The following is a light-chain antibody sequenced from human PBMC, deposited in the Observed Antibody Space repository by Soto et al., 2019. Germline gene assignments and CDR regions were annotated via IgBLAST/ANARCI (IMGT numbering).Light chain of an antibody. V-gene: IGKV4-1*01. CDR3: QQYYGTPFS. CDR2: WAS. Sequence: DIVMTQSPDSLAVSLGERATINCKSNQSLLYSSNNMDYLAWYQQKPRQPPKLLIYWASVREPGVPDRFSGSGSGTHFTLTISSLQAEDVAVYYCQQYYGTPFSFGPGTKVDIK. J-gene: IGKJ3*01. CDR1: QSLLYSSNNMDY.